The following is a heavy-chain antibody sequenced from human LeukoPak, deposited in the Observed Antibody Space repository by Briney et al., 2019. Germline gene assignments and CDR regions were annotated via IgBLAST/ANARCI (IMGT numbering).Heavy chain of an antibody. J-gene: IGHJ5*02. Sequence: GGSLRLSCAASGFTFSSYAMHWVRQAPGKGLEWVAGISYDGSNKYYADSVKGRFTISRDNSKNTLYLQMNSLRAEDTAVYYCARDWGGDTALADWFDPWGQGTLVSVSS. D-gene: IGHD5-18*01. CDR1: GFTFSSYA. CDR3: ARDWGGDTALADWFDP. CDR2: ISYDGSNK. V-gene: IGHV3-30*04.